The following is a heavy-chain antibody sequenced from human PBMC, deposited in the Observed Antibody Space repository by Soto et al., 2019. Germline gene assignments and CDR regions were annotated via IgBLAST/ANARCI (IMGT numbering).Heavy chain of an antibody. D-gene: IGHD4-17*01. J-gene: IGHJ4*02. CDR1: GYTFTRYA. CDR3: ASRVVSRDDYGVGTGLIFDY. V-gene: IGHV1-69*13. Sequence: GASVKVSCKASGYTFTRYAISWVRQAPGQGLEWMGGIIPIFGTANYAQKFQGRVTITADESTSTAYMELSSLRSEDTAVYYCASRVVSRDDYGVGTGLIFDYWGQGTLVTVSS. CDR2: IIPIFGTA.